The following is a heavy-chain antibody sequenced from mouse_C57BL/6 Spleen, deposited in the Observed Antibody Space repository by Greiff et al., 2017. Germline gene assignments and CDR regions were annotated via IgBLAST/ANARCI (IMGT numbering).Heavy chain of an antibody. D-gene: IGHD2-1*01. CDR3: AGVYDGNYGGMDY. Sequence: VQLQQSGPELVKPGASVKMSCKASGYTFTDYNMHWVKQSPGKSLEWIGYIYPKNGGTSYNQKFKGKATLTVNKSSSTAYLELRSLTSEDSAVKYCAGVYDGNYGGMDYWGQGTSVTVSS. CDR2: IYPKNGGT. J-gene: IGHJ4*01. V-gene: IGHV1-22*01. CDR1: GYTFTDYN.